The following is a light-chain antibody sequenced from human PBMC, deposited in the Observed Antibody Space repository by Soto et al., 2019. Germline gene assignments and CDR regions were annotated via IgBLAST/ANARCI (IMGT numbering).Light chain of an antibody. CDR2: GAS. V-gene: IGKV3-20*01. J-gene: IGKJ3*01. CDR1: QGVTTAY. Sequence: EIVLTQSPGTLSLSPGERATLSCRASQGVTTAYLAWYQHKPGQAPRLLIYGASNRATGVPDRFSGSGSGTDFTLTISRLEPEDFAVYSCQQYGGSPLFTFGPGTKVDFK. CDR3: QQYGGSPLFT.